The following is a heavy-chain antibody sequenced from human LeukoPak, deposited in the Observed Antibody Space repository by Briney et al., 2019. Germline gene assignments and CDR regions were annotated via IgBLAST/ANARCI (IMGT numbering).Heavy chain of an antibody. Sequence: SVKVSCKASGGTFSSYAISWVRQAPGQGLEWMGRIIPILGIANYAQKFQGRVTITADKSTSTAYMELSSLRSEDTAVYYCARSPGGYSSSWFDYWGQGTLVTVSS. V-gene: IGHV1-69*04. CDR2: IIPILGIA. CDR3: ARSPGGYSSSWFDY. CDR1: GGTFSSYA. D-gene: IGHD6-13*01. J-gene: IGHJ4*02.